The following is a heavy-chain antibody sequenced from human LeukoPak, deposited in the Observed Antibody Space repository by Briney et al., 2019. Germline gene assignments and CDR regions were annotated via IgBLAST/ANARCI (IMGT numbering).Heavy chain of an antibody. CDR3: ARGCYDILTGFLRYYYYYGMDV. J-gene: IGHJ6*02. CDR1: DGSITNYH. D-gene: IGHD3-9*01. Sequence: SETLSLTCSVSDGSITNYHWSWIRQTPGKGLEWIGYIYHTGSVIYSPSLKSRVAITVDASKNEFSLKLSSVTAADTAVYYCARGCYDILTGFLRYYYYYGMDVWGQGTTVTVSS. V-gene: IGHV4-59*12. CDR2: IYHTGSV.